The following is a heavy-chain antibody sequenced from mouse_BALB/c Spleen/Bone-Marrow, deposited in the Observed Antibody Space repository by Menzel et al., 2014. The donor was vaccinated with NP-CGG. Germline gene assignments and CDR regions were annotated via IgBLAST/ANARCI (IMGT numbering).Heavy chain of an antibody. J-gene: IGHJ3*01. CDR1: GFNIKDTY. CDR3: AIYYYSSSSFAY. CDR2: IDPANGNT. Sequence: EVQLQQSGAELVKPGASVKLSCTASGFNIKDTYMHWVKQRPGQGLEWIGRIDPANGNTKYDPKFQDKATITADTSSNPAYLQLSSLTSEITAVYYCAIYYYSSSSFAYWSQATLVTVSA. D-gene: IGHD1-1*01. V-gene: IGHV14-3*02.